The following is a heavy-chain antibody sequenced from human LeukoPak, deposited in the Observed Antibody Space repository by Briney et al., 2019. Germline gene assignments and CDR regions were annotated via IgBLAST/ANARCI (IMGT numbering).Heavy chain of an antibody. D-gene: IGHD6-19*01. CDR2: ISYDGSNK. CDR1: EFTFSSYG. CDR3: ARGQYSSGWPYFDY. J-gene: IGHJ4*02. Sequence: GGSLRLSCAASEFTFSSYGMHWVRQAPGKGLEWVAVISYDGSNKYYADSVKGRFTISRDNSKNTLYLQMNSLRAEDTAVYYCARGQYSSGWPYFDYWGQGTLVTVSS. V-gene: IGHV3-30*03.